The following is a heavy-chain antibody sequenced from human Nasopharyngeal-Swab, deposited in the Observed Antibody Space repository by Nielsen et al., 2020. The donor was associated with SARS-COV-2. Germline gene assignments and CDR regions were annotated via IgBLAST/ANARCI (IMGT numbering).Heavy chain of an antibody. Sequence: WVRQAPGQGLEWMGWINPNSGGTNYAQKFQGWVTMTRDTSISTAYMELSRLRSDDTAVYYCARDLRLAPNYYYGMDVRGQGTTVTVSS. D-gene: IGHD3-9*01. CDR2: INPNSGGT. J-gene: IGHJ6*02. V-gene: IGHV1-2*04. CDR3: ARDLRLAPNYYYGMDV.